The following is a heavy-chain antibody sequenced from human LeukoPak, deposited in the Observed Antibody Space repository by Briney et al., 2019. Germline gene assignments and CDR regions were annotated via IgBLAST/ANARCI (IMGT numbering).Heavy chain of an antibody. Sequence: ASVKVSCKASGYTFTGYYMHWVRQAPGQGLEWMGWINPDSGDTNYAQKFQGRVTMTRDTSISTAYMELSRLRSDDAAVYYCARAVATMVRGAHGYWGQGTLVTVSS. CDR1: GYTFTGYY. V-gene: IGHV1-2*02. J-gene: IGHJ4*02. D-gene: IGHD3-10*01. CDR3: ARAVATMVRGAHGY. CDR2: INPDSGDT.